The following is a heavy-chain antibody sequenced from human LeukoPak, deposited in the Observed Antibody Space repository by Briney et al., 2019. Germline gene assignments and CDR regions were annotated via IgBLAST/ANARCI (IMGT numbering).Heavy chain of an antibody. V-gene: IGHV3-30*18. D-gene: IGHD3-16*01. J-gene: IGHJ3*02. Sequence: GRSLRLSCAASGFIFSSYGMHWVRQAPGKGLEWVAIISYDGSSHYYADSVKGRFTISRDNSKNTLYLQMNSLRREDTAVYYCAKEAPERGSYAFDIWGQGTMVTVSS. CDR2: ISYDGSSH. CDR3: AKEAPERGSYAFDI. CDR1: GFIFSSYG.